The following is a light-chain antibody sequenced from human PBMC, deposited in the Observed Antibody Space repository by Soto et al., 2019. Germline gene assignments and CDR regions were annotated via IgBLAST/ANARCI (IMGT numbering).Light chain of an antibody. CDR2: GAS. Sequence: EIVLTQSPGTLSLSPGERATLSCRASQSVSSSLVWYQQKPGQAPRLLIYGASSRATGIPDRFSGSGSGTDLTLTISRLEPEDFAVYSCQQYGSSPPTFGQGTKVEIK. CDR3: QQYGSSPPT. V-gene: IGKV3-20*01. CDR1: QSVSSS. J-gene: IGKJ1*01.